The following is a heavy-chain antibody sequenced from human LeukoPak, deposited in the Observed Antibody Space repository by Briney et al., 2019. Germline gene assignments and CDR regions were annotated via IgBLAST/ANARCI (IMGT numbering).Heavy chain of an antibody. CDR3: AKGKYSSGGVPDY. CDR2: ISGGGEST. D-gene: IGHD6-19*01. Sequence: GGSLRLSCVASEFTFSSHAMNWVRQAPGKGLEWVSSISGGGESTYYADSVKGRFTVSRDNSKNTLYLQINSLRGEDTAVYYCAKGKYSSGGVPDYWGQGTLVTVSS. V-gene: IGHV3-23*01. J-gene: IGHJ4*02. CDR1: EFTFSSHA.